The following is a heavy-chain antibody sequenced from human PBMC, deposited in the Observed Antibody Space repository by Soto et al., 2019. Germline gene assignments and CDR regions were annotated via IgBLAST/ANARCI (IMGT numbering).Heavy chain of an antibody. CDR1: GGSISSGGYS. J-gene: IGHJ4*02. Sequence: QLQLQESGSGLVKPSQTLSLTCAVSGGSISSGGYSWSWIRQPPGKGLEWIGYIYHSGSTYYNPSPKSRGTLSVDRSKNQFSLKLSSVPAADTAVYYCARVRNYYDSSGYYTPLEFDYWGQGTLVTVSS. V-gene: IGHV4-30-2*01. CDR2: IYHSGST. D-gene: IGHD3-22*01. CDR3: ARVRNYYDSSGYYTPLEFDY.